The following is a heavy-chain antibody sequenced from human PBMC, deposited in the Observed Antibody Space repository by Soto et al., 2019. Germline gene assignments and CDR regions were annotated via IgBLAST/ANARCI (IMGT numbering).Heavy chain of an antibody. Sequence: GGSLRLSCAASGFTFSNAWMSWVRQAPGKRLEWVGRIKSKTDGGTTDYAATVKGRLTMSRDDSKITLYLQMNRLKTEDTAVYYCTTNSDYSNYPIIRNYYYSMDVWGKGTTVTVSS. CDR2: IKSKTDGGTT. V-gene: IGHV3-15*01. J-gene: IGHJ6*03. CDR3: TTNSDYSNYPIIRNYYYSMDV. CDR1: GFTFSNAW. D-gene: IGHD4-4*01.